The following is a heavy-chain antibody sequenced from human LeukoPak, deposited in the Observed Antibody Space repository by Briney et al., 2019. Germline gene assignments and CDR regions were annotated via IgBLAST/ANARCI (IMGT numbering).Heavy chain of an antibody. V-gene: IGHV3-30*02. CDR3: AKDGGRYRFDY. CDR2: IRNDETEI. Sequence: GRSLRLSCAAPGFPFNAYNIHWIRQAPGRGLEWVSFIRNDETEIHYADFAKGRFTISRDKSKNSVFLQLNSLRPDDTAVYYCAKDGGRYRFDYWGQGTMVTVSS. D-gene: IGHD3-16*02. CDR1: GFPFNAYN. J-gene: IGHJ4*02.